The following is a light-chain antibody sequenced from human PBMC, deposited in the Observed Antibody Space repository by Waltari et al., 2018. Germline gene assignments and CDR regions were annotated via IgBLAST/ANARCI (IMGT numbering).Light chain of an antibody. CDR2: GFS. Sequence: QSALTQPASVSGSPGQSITISCSGTGSDIGGFNYVSWYQQRPGKAPKLLLYGFSQRPSGVSDRGAGSKSGNRASLTISGLQAEDDSDYYCCSYTTTTTWVFGGGTKLTVL. CDR3: CSYTTTTTWV. CDR1: GSDIGGFNY. J-gene: IGLJ3*02. V-gene: IGLV2-14*03.